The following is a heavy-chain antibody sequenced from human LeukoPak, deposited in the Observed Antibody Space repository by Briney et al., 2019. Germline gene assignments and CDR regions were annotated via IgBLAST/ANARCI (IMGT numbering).Heavy chain of an antibody. D-gene: IGHD3-16*01. CDR1: GGSISSYY. CDR2: IYTSGST. J-gene: IGHJ3*02. CDR3: ARDGGMGSLDAFDI. Sequence: KSSETLSLTCTVSGGSISSYYWSWIRQPAGKGLEWIGRIYTSGSTNYNPSLKSRVTMSVDTSKNQFSLKLSSVTAADTAVYYCARDGGMGSLDAFDIWGQGTMVTVSS. V-gene: IGHV4-4*07.